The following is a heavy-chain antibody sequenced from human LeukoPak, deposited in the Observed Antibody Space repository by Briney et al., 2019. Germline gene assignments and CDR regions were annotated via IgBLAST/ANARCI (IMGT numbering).Heavy chain of an antibody. J-gene: IGHJ6*03. Sequence: SETLSLTCAVYGGSFSCYYCNWIRQPPGKGLEWIGEINHSGSTNYNPSLKSRVTISVDTSKNQFSLKLSSVTAADTAVYYCATSPMWFGELFGSYYMDVWGKGTTVTISS. D-gene: IGHD3-10*01. CDR2: INHSGST. CDR1: GGSFSCYY. V-gene: IGHV4-34*01. CDR3: ATSPMWFGELFGSYYMDV.